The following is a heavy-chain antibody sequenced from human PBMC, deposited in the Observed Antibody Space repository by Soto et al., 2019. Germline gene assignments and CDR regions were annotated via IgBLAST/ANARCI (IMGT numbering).Heavy chain of an antibody. Sequence: QVQLVQSGAEVKKPGASVKVSCKASGYTFTSYDINWVRQATGQGLEWMGWMNPNRGNTGYAQKFQGRVTMTRNTSISTAYMELSSLRSEDTAVYYCARGEDIVVVVAATRGSWFDPWGQGTLVTVSS. J-gene: IGHJ5*02. CDR3: ARGEDIVVVVAATRGSWFDP. D-gene: IGHD2-15*01. CDR1: GYTFTSYD. CDR2: MNPNRGNT. V-gene: IGHV1-8*01.